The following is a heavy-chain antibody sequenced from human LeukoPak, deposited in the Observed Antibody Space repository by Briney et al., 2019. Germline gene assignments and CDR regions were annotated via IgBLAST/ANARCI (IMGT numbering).Heavy chain of an antibody. J-gene: IGHJ4*02. CDR3: TTEGLTVPEGLDY. CDR1: RFTFSNAW. CDR2: IKSNTDGGTT. Sequence: GGALRLSCAASRFTFSNAWMIWVRQAPGKGVEWGGRIKSNTDGGTTDYAAPVKGRFTISRDDSKNTLYLQMNSLKTEDTAVYYCTTEGLTVPEGLDYWGQGTLVTVSS. D-gene: IGHD3-9*01. V-gene: IGHV3-15*01.